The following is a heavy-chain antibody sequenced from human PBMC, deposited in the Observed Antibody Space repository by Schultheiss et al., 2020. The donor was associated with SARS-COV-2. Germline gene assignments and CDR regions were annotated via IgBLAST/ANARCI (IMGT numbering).Heavy chain of an antibody. CDR3: ATDQSYYYDTADLYFQH. CDR2: INPNSGGT. Sequence: ASVKVSCKASGYTFTSYYMHWVRQAPGQGLEWMGWINPNSGGTNYAQKFQGRVTMTEDTSTDTAYMELSSLRSEDTAVYYCATDQSYYYDTADLYFQHWGQGTLVTVSS. V-gene: IGHV1-2*02. D-gene: IGHD3-22*01. CDR1: GYTFTSYY. J-gene: IGHJ1*01.